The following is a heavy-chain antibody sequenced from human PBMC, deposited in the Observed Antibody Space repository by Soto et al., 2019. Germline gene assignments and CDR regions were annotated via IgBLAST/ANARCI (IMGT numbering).Heavy chain of an antibody. D-gene: IGHD1-26*01. CDR2: IRYAESNH. J-gene: IGHJ6*02. CDR1: GFTFSTYG. Sequence: GGSLRLSCAPSGFTFSTYGMHWARQAPGKGLEWVEDIRYAESNHYYAASVKGQFTISRDNSKNTLYMQMDSLRADDTAVYYCARDFTAGATYSGPSYYAMDVWGQGTTVTVSS. CDR3: ARDFTAGATYSGPSYYAMDV. V-gene: IGHV3-33*01.